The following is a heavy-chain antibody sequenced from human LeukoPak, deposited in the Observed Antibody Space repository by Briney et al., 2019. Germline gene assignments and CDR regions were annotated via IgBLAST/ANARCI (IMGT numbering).Heavy chain of an antibody. CDR1: GGSISSSSYY. CDR2: IYYSGST. CDR3: ARHLSGSGWYVFDY. D-gene: IGHD6-19*01. V-gene: IGHV4-39*01. J-gene: IGHJ4*02. Sequence: PSETLSLTCTVSGGSISSSSYYWGWLRQPPGMGLEWLGRIYYSGSTYYDPSLKSLATISVDTSKNQFSLKLSSVTAADKAVYYCARHLSGSGWYVFDYGGQGTLGTVSP.